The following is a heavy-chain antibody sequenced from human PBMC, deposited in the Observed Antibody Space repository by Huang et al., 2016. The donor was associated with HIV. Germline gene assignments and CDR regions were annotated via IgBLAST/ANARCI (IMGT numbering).Heavy chain of an antibody. CDR2: IKSKTDSGRT. V-gene: IGHV3-15*01. CDR1: GFTFRNAW. CDR3: TTDRDYGDCVADAFDI. D-gene: IGHD4-17*01. Sequence: EVQLVESGGGLVKPGGSLRLSCAASGFTFRNAWMIWGRQAPGKGLEWVGRIKSKTDSGRTYYAGPVKGRLTISREDSKNTLYRQMNTLKTEDTAVYYCTTDRDYGDCVADAFDIWGQGTMVTVSS. J-gene: IGHJ3*02.